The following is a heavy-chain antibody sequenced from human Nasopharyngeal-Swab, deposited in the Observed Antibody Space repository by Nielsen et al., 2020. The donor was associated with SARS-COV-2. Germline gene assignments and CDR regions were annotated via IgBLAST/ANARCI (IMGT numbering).Heavy chain of an antibody. D-gene: IGHD6-13*01. J-gene: IGHJ6*03. CDR2: TEIGGIT. Sequence: GGSLRLSCAVSGFIVSSTYMSWVRQAPGKGLEWVSVTEIGGITHYAAPVKGRFTISRDDSKNTLYLQMNSLKTEDTAVYYCTTERYGAAAGTLVYYYYYYMDVWGKGTTVTVSS. CDR3: TTERYGAAAGTLVYYYYYYMDV. CDR1: GFIVSSTY. V-gene: IGHV3-15*04.